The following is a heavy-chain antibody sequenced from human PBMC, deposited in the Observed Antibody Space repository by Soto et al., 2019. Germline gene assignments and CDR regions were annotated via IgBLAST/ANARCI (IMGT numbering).Heavy chain of an antibody. CDR3: ARDLKSSIAAAGPYFYYMDV. V-gene: IGHV3-21*01. J-gene: IGHJ6*03. Sequence: EVQLVESGGGLVKPGGSLRLSCAASGFTFSSYSMNWVRQAPGKGLEWVSSISSSSSYIYYADSVKGRFTISRDNAKNSLYLQMNSLQAEDTAVYYCARDLKSSIAAAGPYFYYMDVWGKGTTVTVAS. CDR1: GFTFSSYS. CDR2: ISSSSSYI. D-gene: IGHD6-13*01.